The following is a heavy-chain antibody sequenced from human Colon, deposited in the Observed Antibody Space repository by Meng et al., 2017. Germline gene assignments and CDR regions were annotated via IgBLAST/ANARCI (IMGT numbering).Heavy chain of an antibody. Sequence: GESLKISCAASGFTFSPYWMSWVRQAPGRGLEWVANIKGDGSEQYYVDSVRGRFTISRDNAKNSLYLQMNSLRAEDTAIYYCCKSSVTTGIDAFDIWGQGTMVTVSS. CDR1: GFTFSPYW. CDR2: IKGDGSEQ. J-gene: IGHJ3*02. CDR3: CKSSVTTGIDAFDI. D-gene: IGHD4-17*01. V-gene: IGHV3-7*01.